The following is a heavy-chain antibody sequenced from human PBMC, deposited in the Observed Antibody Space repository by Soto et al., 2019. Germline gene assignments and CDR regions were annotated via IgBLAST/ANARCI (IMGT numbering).Heavy chain of an antibody. J-gene: IGHJ4*02. Sequence: PGGSLRLSCAASGFTFSSYAMDWVRQAPGKGLEWVAVISYDGSNKYYADSVKGRFTISRDNSKNTLYLQMNSLRAEDTAVYYCARDSAPVEMATISGLDYWGQGTLVTVSS. CDR3: ARDSAPVEMATISGLDY. V-gene: IGHV3-30-3*01. CDR2: ISYDGSNK. D-gene: IGHD5-12*01. CDR1: GFTFSSYA.